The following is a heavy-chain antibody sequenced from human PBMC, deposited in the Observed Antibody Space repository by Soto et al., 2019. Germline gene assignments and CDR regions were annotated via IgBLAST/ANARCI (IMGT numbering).Heavy chain of an antibody. CDR3: SSAGSTMFGLVPHFDY. CDR1: GDSVSSHSAA. V-gene: IGHV6-1*01. Sequence: PSQTLSLPCAISGDSVSSHSAAWNWIRQSPSRGLEWLGRTFYRSKWYNDYALSVKSRMTIIPDTSKNQFSLQLNSVTPEDAAVYYCSSAGSTMFGLVPHFDYWGQGTLVTVSS. J-gene: IGHJ4*02. CDR2: TFYRSKWYN. D-gene: IGHD3-3*01.